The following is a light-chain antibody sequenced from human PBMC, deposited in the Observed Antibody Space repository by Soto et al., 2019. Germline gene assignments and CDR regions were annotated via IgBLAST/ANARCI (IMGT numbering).Light chain of an antibody. CDR2: EVN. V-gene: IGLV2-14*01. J-gene: IGLJ3*02. Sequence: QSALTQPASVSGSPGQPITISCTGTSSDVGAYNYVSWYQLHPGKAPKLMIYEVNNRPSGVSHRLSGSKSGNTASLTFSGLQPEDEADYYCSSYASSGAVVFGGGTKVTVL. CDR3: SSYASSGAVV. CDR1: SSDVGAYNY.